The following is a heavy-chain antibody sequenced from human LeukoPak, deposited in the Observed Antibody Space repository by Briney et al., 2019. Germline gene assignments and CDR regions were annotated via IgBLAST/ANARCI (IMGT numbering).Heavy chain of an antibody. CDR3: ARGPPNWGYDY. D-gene: IGHD7-27*01. CDR2: MSPNSGDT. J-gene: IGHJ4*02. CDR1: GDTFTNYD. V-gene: IGHV1-8*01. Sequence: ASVKVSCKASGDTFTNYDINWVRQATGQGLEWMGWMSPNSGDTGYAQKFQDRVTMTRNTSISTAYMELSSLRSDDTAVYYCARGPPNWGYDYWGPGTLVTVSS.